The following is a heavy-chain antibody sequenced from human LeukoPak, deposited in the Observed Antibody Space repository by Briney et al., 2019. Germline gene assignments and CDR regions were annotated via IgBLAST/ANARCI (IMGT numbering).Heavy chain of an antibody. CDR2: ISSSSYI. D-gene: IGHD2-15*01. V-gene: IGHV3-21*01. CDR1: GFTFSSYS. Sequence: GGSLRLSCAASGFTFSSYSMNWVRQAPGKGLEWVSSISSSSYIYYADSVKGRFTISRDNAKNSLYLQMNSLRAEDTAVYYCARDLSLYCSGGSCYSLNYWGQGTLVTVSS. CDR3: ARDLSLYCSGGSCYSLNY. J-gene: IGHJ4*02.